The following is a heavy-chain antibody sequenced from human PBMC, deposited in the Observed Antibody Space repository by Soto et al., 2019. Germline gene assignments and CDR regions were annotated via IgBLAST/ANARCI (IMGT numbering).Heavy chain of an antibody. CDR3: ARALQNGYDSSGYVSYFYGVDV. V-gene: IGHV4-4*07. Sequence: QVQLQESGPGLVKPSETLSLTCTVSGGSINNHYWNWIRQPAGKGLEWIGRIYASGSTNYNPSLKSRVTMSVDTSKNQFSLKLSSVTAADTAVYYCARALQNGYDSSGYVSYFYGVDVWGQGTTVTVSS. J-gene: IGHJ6*02. CDR2: IYASGST. CDR1: GGSINNHY. D-gene: IGHD3-22*01.